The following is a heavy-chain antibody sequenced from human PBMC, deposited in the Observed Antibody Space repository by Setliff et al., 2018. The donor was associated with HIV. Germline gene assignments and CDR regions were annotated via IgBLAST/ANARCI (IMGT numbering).Heavy chain of an antibody. CDR3: ARSPQVTIFGIKIKPPGGPDL. V-gene: IGHV3-33*01. Sequence: GGSLRLSCAASGFTFSSYGMHWVRQAPGKGLEWVAFIWYDGSNIYYADSVKGRFTISRDNSKNTLFLQMTSLRGEDTAVYYCARSPQVTIFGIKIKPPGGPDLWGQGTTVTVSS. CDR2: IWYDGSNI. J-gene: IGHJ6*02. D-gene: IGHD3-3*01. CDR1: GFTFSSYG.